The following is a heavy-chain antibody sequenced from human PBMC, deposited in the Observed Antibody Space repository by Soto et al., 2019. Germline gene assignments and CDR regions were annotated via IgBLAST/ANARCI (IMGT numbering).Heavy chain of an antibody. J-gene: IGHJ4*02. CDR2: IYYSGST. D-gene: IGHD5-18*01. Sequence: QVQLQESGPGLVKPSETLSLTCTVSGGSISSYYWSWIRQPPGKGLEWIGYIYYSGSTNYNPSLKSRVTISVDTSKHQFFLKLSSVTAADTAVYYCARLRGYSYGYADYWGQGTLVTVSS. CDR3: ARLRGYSYGYADY. CDR1: GGSISSYY. V-gene: IGHV4-59*08.